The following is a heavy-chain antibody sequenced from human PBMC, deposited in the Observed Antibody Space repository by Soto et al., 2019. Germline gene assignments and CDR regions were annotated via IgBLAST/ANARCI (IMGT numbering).Heavy chain of an antibody. CDR3: ASSSYGYTFYDY. Sequence: PSETLSLTCTVSGGSISSGDYYWSWIRQPPGKGLEWVGYIYYSGSTYYNPSLKSRVTISVDTSKNQFSLKLSSVTAADTAVYYCASSSYGYTFYDYWGQGTLVTVSS. D-gene: IGHD5-18*01. CDR2: IYYSGST. V-gene: IGHV4-30-4*01. J-gene: IGHJ4*02. CDR1: GGSISSGDYY.